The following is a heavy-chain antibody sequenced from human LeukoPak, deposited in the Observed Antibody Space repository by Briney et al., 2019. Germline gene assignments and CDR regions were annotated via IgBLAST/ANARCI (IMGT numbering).Heavy chain of an antibody. CDR3: ARAGTTVTANTYYYYLDV. CDR2: ISSSSRYI. J-gene: IGHJ6*03. V-gene: IGHV3-21*01. Sequence: PGGSLRLSCAASGSTFSSYSMNCVRQAPGKGLEWVSSISSSSRYIYYADSVKGRFTISRDDAKNSLYLQMSSLRAEDTAVYYCARAGTTVTANTYYYYLDVWGKGTTVTVSS. CDR1: GSTFSSYS. D-gene: IGHD4-11*01.